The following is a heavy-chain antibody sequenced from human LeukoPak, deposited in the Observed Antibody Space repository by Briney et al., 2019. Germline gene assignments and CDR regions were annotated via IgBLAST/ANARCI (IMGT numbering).Heavy chain of an antibody. CDR2: IYYSGST. CDR1: GGSISSYY. V-gene: IGHV4-59*01. D-gene: IGHD4-11*01. J-gene: IGHJ4*02. Sequence: SETLSLTCTVSGGSISSYYWSWIRQPPGKGLEWIGYIYYSGSTNYNPSLKSRVTISVDTSKNQFSLKLSSVTAADTAVYYCARETDYSNYFDYWGQGTLVTVSS. CDR3: ARETDYSNYFDY.